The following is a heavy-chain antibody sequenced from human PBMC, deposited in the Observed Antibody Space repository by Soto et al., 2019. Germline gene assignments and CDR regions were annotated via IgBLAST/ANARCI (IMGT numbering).Heavy chain of an antibody. CDR3: AAELGFGKLSVV. J-gene: IGHJ6*02. CDR2: IIPLFGTT. CDR1: GDTFKNCV. Sequence: QVQVVQSGVEVRRPGSSVKVSCKASGDTFKNCVISWVRQAPGQGLEWMGGIIPLFGTTDFAQRFQGRLTITTDESTTTAYMELSRLRSEDTATYCGAAELGFGKLSVVWGQGTTVIVSS. V-gene: IGHV1-69*01. D-gene: IGHD3-10*01.